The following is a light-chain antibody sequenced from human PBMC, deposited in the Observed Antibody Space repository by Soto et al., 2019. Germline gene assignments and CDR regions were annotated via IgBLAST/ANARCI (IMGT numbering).Light chain of an antibody. CDR3: CSYAGSSTYV. CDR2: EVS. CDR1: SSDVGSYNL. V-gene: IGLV2-23*02. Sequence: QSVLTQPASVSGSPGQSITISCTGTSSDVGSYNLGSWYQQHPGKAPKVMIYEVSKRPSGVPNRFSGSKSGNTASLTISGLQAEDEADYYCCSYAGSSTYVFGTGTKVTVL. J-gene: IGLJ1*01.